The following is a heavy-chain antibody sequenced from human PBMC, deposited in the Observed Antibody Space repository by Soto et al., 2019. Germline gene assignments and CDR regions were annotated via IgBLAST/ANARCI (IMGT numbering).Heavy chain of an antibody. J-gene: IGHJ4*02. Sequence: ASVNVSCKSSGYTFTSYYINWVRQATGQGLEWMGWMNPNSGNTGYAQKFQGRVTMTRNTSISTAYMELSSLRSEDTAVYYCARAKYNWNLGYFDYWGQGTLVTVSS. D-gene: IGHD1-7*01. CDR1: GYTFTSYY. CDR2: MNPNSGNT. V-gene: IGHV1-8*01. CDR3: ARAKYNWNLGYFDY.